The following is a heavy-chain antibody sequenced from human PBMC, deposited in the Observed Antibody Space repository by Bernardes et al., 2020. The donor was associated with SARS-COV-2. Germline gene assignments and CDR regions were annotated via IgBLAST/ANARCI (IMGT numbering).Heavy chain of an antibody. Sequence: TLSLTCTVSGDSINNGIYYGSWIRQPAGKGVEWIGRIYARGSTNDNPSLKSRVTISPDTSKNQFSLKLRSVTAADTAVYYCARLVLDYDNRWYDYWGQGTLVTVSS. D-gene: IGHD6-13*01. CDR3: ARLVLDYDNRWYDY. V-gene: IGHV4-61*02. CDR1: GDSINNGIYY. CDR2: IYARGST. J-gene: IGHJ4*02.